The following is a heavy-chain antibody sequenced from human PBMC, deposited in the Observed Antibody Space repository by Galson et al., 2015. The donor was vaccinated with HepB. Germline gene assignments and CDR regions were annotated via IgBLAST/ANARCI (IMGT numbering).Heavy chain of an antibody. J-gene: IGHJ4*02. CDR2: INHSGST. V-gene: IGHV4-34*01. Sequence: ETLSLTCAVFGESFNDYYWSWMRQSPGKGLEWIGQINHSGSTNYSPSLKSRVTISVDTSKNQFSLNLNSVTAADTAVYFCARDRGYEQFWGQGSLVTVSS. CDR3: ARDRGYEQF. D-gene: IGHD5-12*01. CDR1: GESFNDYY.